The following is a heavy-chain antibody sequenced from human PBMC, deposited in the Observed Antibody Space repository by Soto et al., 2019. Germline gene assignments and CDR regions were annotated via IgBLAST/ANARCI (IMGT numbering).Heavy chain of an antibody. V-gene: IGHV4-59*01. D-gene: IGHD3-22*01. J-gene: IGHJ4*02. Sequence: NPSETLSLTCTVSGGSISSYYWSWIRQPPGKGLEWIGYIYYSGSTNYNPSLKSRVTISVDTSKNQFSLKLSSVTAADTAVYYCARGYDNFDYWGQGTLVTVSS. CDR3: ARGYDNFDY. CDR2: IYYSGST. CDR1: GGSISSYY.